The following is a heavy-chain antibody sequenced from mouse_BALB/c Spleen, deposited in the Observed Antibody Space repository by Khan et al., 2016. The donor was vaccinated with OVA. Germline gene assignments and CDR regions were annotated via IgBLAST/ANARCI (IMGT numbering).Heavy chain of an antibody. CDR1: AYTFTDYI. D-gene: IGHD1-2*01. CDR2: IYPNNGDT. Sequence: VQLQQSGPELVKPGASVKISCRASAYTFTDYIMDWVKQSHGKSLEWIGYIYPNNGDTGYNQKFKTKATLTVDNSSSTAYMELRSLTSEDSAVYYCARSGYGSFAYWGQGTLVTVSA. CDR3: ARSGYGSFAY. V-gene: IGHV1S29*02. J-gene: IGHJ3*01.